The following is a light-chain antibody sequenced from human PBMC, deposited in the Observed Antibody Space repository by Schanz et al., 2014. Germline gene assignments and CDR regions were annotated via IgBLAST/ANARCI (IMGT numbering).Light chain of an antibody. CDR1: SSNIGNNA. CDR3: QSYDRSLSGSV. Sequence: QSVLTQPPSVSEAPRQRVTISCSGSSSNIGNNAVNWYQQLPGKAPKLLIYYDDLLPSGVSDRFSGSKSGTSASLAISGLQSEDEADYYCQSYDRSLSGSVFGGGTKVTVL. V-gene: IGLV1-36*01. J-gene: IGLJ3*02. CDR2: YDD.